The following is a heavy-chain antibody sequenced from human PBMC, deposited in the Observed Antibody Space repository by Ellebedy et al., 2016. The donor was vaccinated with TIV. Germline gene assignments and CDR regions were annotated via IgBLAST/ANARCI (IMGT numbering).Heavy chain of an antibody. Sequence: ASVNVSCXASGYTFTGSYMHWVRQAPGQGPEWMGWINPNSGVSNSAREFQGRFTMTRDTSLSTAYMELSRLTSDDTAVYYCARAPYSSSWSLFGYWGQGTLVTVSS. D-gene: IGHD6-13*01. V-gene: IGHV1-2*02. CDR3: ARAPYSSSWSLFGY. CDR1: GYTFTGSY. J-gene: IGHJ4*02. CDR2: INPNSGVS.